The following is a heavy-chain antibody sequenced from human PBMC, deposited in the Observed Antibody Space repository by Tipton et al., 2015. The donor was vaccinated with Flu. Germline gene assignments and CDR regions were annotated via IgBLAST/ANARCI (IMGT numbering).Heavy chain of an antibody. D-gene: IGHD4-11*01. V-gene: IGHV3-7*01. CDR3: ARPMWGASNSYAHALGI. Sequence: SLRLSCAASGFTFSTYWMTWVRQAPGKGPEWVANIKHDGNEKNYVDSVKGRFAISRDNAKNSLYLQMSSLRAEDSAVYYCARPMWGASNSYAHALGIWGQGTMVTVSS. J-gene: IGHJ3*02. CDR1: GFTFSTYW. CDR2: IKHDGNEK.